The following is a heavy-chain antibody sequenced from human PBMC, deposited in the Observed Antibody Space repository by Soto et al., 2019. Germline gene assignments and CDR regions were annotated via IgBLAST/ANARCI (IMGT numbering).Heavy chain of an antibody. J-gene: IGHJ5*02. CDR3: AHRQYYDFWSGYYDWFDP. V-gene: IGHV2-5*02. CDR2: IYWDDDT. CDR1: GFSLSTSGEG. Sequence: QITLKESGPMLVKPTQTLTLTCTFSGFSLSTSGEGVGWIRQPPGKALEWLALIYWDDDTRYSPSLKSRLTITQATSKNQVFLPMTNMDPVDTATYYSAHRQYYDFWSGYYDWFDPWGQGTLVTVSS. D-gene: IGHD3-3*01.